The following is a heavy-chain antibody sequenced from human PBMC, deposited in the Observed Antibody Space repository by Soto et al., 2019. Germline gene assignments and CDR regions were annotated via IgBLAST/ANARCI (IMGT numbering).Heavy chain of an antibody. J-gene: IGHJ5*02. CDR2: IWSAGLT. Sequence: LRLSCAASGFTVSSKYMNWVRQAPGKGLEWVSIIWSAGLTYYADSVRGRFTIPRDISKNILFLQMNNLRAEDSAIYYCARELPPDLWGQGTLVTVSS. CDR3: ARELPPDL. D-gene: IGHD2-15*01. CDR1: GFTVSSKY. V-gene: IGHV3-53*01.